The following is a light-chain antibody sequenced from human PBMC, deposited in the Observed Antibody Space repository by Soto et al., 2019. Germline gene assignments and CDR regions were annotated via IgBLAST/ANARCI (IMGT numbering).Light chain of an antibody. Sequence: EIVFTQSPATLSLSPVERAILSCRASQSVSTFLAWFQQKPGQPPRLLIYNASNRTTGIPARFSGSGSGTDFTLTISSLEPEDFAVYYCQQRGDWPPITFGQGTRLEI. J-gene: IGKJ5*01. CDR3: QQRGDWPPIT. CDR1: QSVSTF. V-gene: IGKV3-11*01. CDR2: NAS.